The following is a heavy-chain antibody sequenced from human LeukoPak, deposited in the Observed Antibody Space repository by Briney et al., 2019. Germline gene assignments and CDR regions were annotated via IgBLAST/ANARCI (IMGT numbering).Heavy chain of an antibody. CDR1: GFTFSSYA. CDR2: ITGSGDGT. Sequence: GGSLRLSCAASGFTFSSYAMTWVRQAPGKGLEWVSAITGSGDGTYYADSVKGRFTISRDNSKNTLYLQMNSLRAEDTAVYYCARLYSSSDVWGKGTTVTVSS. D-gene: IGHD6-6*01. J-gene: IGHJ6*04. V-gene: IGHV3-23*01. CDR3: ARLYSSSDV.